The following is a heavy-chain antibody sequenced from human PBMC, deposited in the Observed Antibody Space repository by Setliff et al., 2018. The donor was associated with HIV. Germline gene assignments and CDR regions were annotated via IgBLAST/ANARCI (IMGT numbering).Heavy chain of an antibody. D-gene: IGHD2-2*01. CDR1: GGSFSGYY. CDR3: AREGSVVPAAQANYMDV. J-gene: IGHJ6*03. V-gene: IGHV4-34*01. Sequence: SETLSLTCAVYGGSFSGYYWSWIRQPPGKGLEWIGEINHSGSTDYNPSLKSRVTISVDTSKNQFSLKLSSVTAADTAVYYCAREGSVVPAAQANYMDVWGKGTTVTVSS. CDR2: INHSGST.